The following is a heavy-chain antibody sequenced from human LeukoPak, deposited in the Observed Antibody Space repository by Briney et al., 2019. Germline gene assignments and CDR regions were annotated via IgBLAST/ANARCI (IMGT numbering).Heavy chain of an antibody. J-gene: IGHJ4*02. CDR1: GFTFSSYA. CDR2: ISGSGGST. V-gene: IGHV3-23*01. D-gene: IGHD5-18*01. Sequence: GGSLRLSCAASGFTFSSYAMSWVRQAPGRGLEWASAISGSGGSTYYADSVKGRFTISRDNSKNTLYLQMNSLRAEDTAVYYCAKDPQIKRGYSKPYWGQGTLVTVSS. CDR3: AKDPQIKRGYSKPY.